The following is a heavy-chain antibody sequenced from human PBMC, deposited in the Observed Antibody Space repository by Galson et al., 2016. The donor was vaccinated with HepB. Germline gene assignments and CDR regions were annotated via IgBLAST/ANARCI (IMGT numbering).Heavy chain of an antibody. CDR1: GGSITSGTYY. J-gene: IGHJ6*03. Sequence: TLSLTCTVSGGSITSGTYYYNWIRQPAGKGLEWIGRIDTSGSTNYNPSVKTRVIISVDTSKIQFSLKLSSVTAADTAVYYCATSMRGATTPFSHSYHYFYVDVWGKGTTVTVS. CDR2: IDTSGST. V-gene: IGHV4-61*02. CDR3: ATSMRGATTPFSHSYHYFYVDV. D-gene: IGHD2/OR15-2a*01.